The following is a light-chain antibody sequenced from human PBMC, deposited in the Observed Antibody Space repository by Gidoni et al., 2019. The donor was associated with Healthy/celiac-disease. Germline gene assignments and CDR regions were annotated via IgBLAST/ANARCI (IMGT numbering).Light chain of an antibody. CDR1: QSISSW. Sequence: DIQMTQSPSTLSASVGDRVTITCRASQSISSWLAWYQPKPGKAPKPLIYKASSLESGVPSRFSGSGSGTEFTLTISSLQPDDFATYYCQQYNSYPWTFGQGTKVEIK. J-gene: IGKJ1*01. V-gene: IGKV1-5*03. CDR2: KAS. CDR3: QQYNSYPWT.